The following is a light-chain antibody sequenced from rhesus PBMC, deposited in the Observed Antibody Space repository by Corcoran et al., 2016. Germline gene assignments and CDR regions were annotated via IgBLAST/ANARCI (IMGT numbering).Light chain of an antibody. V-gene: IGKV1-25*01. J-gene: IGKJ1*01. CDR1: QGITND. CDR2: EAS. Sequence: DIQMTQSPSSLSASVGDRVTITCRACQGITNDLAWYQQKPGETPKLLIYEASSLQSGSPYRVSGNVSGTDFTRTISSLQSEDFATYYCQHYYSTPRTFGQGTKVEIK. CDR3: QHYYSTPRT.